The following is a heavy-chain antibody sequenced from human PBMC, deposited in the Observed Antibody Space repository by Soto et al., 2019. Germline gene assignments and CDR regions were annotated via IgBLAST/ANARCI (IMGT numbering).Heavy chain of an antibody. CDR1: RGTFSSYV. Sequence: QVHLEQSGAEVKKPGSSVKVSCKFSRGTFSSYVIIWVRQAPGQGLKWMGGIIPVSGTANYAQKFHGRVTISADAATNTAYMELSSVRFDDTAVYYCATVDRSVALVGWFDPWGQGTLVTVSS. V-gene: IGHV1-69*01. D-gene: IGHD2-8*02. CDR3: ATVDRSVALVGWFDP. CDR2: IIPVSGTA. J-gene: IGHJ5*02.